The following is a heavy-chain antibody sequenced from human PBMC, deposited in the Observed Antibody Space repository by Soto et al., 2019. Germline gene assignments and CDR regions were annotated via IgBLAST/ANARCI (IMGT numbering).Heavy chain of an antibody. V-gene: IGHV1-69*13. CDR2: IIPIFGTA. J-gene: IGHJ4*02. CDR3: ARLRSSSWSQFDY. CDR1: GGTFSSYA. D-gene: IGHD6-13*01. Sequence: SVKVSCKASGGTFSSYAISWVRQAPGQGLEWMGGIIPIFGTANYAQKFQGRVTITADESTSTAYKELSSLRSEDTAVYYCARLRSSSWSQFDYWGQGTLVTVSS.